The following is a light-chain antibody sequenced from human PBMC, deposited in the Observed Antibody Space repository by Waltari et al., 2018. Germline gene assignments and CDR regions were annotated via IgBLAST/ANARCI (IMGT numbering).Light chain of an antibody. J-gene: IGKJ1*01. V-gene: IGKV3-20*01. CDR3: QHYLRLPAT. Sequence: IVLTQSPGALSWSPGERPTLSCRASQSISRALAWYQLKPGQAPRLLIFGASIRATDVPDRFSGSGSGTDFSLIIDRLEPEDFAVYFCQHYLRLPATFGQGTKVEI. CDR2: GAS. CDR1: QSISRA.